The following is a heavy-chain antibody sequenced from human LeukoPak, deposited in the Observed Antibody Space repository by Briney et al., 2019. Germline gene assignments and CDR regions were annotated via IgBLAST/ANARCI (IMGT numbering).Heavy chain of an antibody. D-gene: IGHD6-13*01. J-gene: IGHJ4*02. CDR1: GFTFSSYD. CDR3: ARARAAAGTGLDY. V-gene: IGHV3-13*01. Sequence: GGSLRLSCAASGFTFSSYDMHWVRQATGKGLEWVSAIGTAGDTYYPGSVKGRFTISRENAKNSLYLQMNSLRAGDTAVYYCARARAAAGTGLDYWGQGTLVTVSS. CDR2: IGTAGDT.